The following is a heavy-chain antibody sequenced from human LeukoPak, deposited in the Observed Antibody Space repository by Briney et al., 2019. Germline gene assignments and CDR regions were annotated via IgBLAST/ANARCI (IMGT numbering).Heavy chain of an antibody. CDR3: ARERSRGGYYYYYGMDV. D-gene: IGHD3-10*01. Sequence: PGGSLRLSCAASGFTFSSFAIHWVRQAPGKGLEWVAVIWYDGSNKYYADSVKGRFTISRDNSKNTLYLQMNSLRAEDTAVYYCARERSRGGYYYYYGMDVWGQGTTVTVSS. J-gene: IGHJ6*02. V-gene: IGHV3-33*08. CDR1: GFTFSSFA. CDR2: IWYDGSNK.